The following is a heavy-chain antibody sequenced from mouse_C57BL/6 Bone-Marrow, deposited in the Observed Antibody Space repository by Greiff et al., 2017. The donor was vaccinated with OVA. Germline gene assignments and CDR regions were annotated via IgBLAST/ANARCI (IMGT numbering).Heavy chain of an antibody. D-gene: IGHD1-1*01. Sequence: EVKLLASGGDLVKPGGSLKLSCAASGFTFSSYGMSWVRPTPDKRLEWVATLSSGGSYTYDPDSVKGRFTISRDNAKNTLYLQMSSLKSEDTAMYYCARQDYYGSRDYAMDYWGQGTSVTVSS. CDR3: ARQDYYGSRDYAMDY. CDR2: LSSGGSYT. CDR1: GFTFSSYG. V-gene: IGHV5-6*01. J-gene: IGHJ4*01.